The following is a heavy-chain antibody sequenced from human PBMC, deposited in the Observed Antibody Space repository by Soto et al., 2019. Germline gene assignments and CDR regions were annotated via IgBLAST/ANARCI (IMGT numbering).Heavy chain of an antibody. CDR2: IYYSGST. V-gene: IGHV4-30-4*01. D-gene: IGHD3-22*01. Sequence: PSETLSLTCTVSGGSISSGDYYWSWIRQPPGKGMEWIGYIYYSGSTYYNPSLKSRVTISVDTSKNQFSLKLSSVTAADTAVYYCARAIFSPSYYDSSGYYLFDYWGQGTLVTVSS. CDR3: ARAIFSPSYYDSSGYYLFDY. J-gene: IGHJ4*02. CDR1: GGSISSGDYY.